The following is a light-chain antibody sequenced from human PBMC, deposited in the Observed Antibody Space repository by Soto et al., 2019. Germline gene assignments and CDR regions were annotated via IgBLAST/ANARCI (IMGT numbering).Light chain of an antibody. Sequence: EIVLTQSPGTLSLSPGERATLSCRASQSVSSSYLAWYQQKPGQAPRLLIYGASSRATGIPDRFSGSGSGTDFTLTISRLEPEDCAVYYCPQYGSSPSWTFGQGTKVEI. V-gene: IGKV3-20*01. CDR2: GAS. J-gene: IGKJ1*01. CDR3: PQYGSSPSWT. CDR1: QSVSSSY.